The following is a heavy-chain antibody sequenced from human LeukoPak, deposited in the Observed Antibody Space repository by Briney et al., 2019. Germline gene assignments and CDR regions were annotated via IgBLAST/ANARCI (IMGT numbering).Heavy chain of an antibody. D-gene: IGHD3-16*01. CDR2: ISSSRTTI. Sequence: GGSLRLSCVAPGFTFSDYYMSWIRQAPGKGLEWVSYISSSRTTIYYADSVKGRFTISRDNAKNSLYLQMNSLRAEDTAVYYCARGEEYLGQGRPFDIWGQGTMVTVSS. V-gene: IGHV3-11*04. CDR3: ARGEEYLGQGRPFDI. CDR1: GFTFSDYY. J-gene: IGHJ3*02.